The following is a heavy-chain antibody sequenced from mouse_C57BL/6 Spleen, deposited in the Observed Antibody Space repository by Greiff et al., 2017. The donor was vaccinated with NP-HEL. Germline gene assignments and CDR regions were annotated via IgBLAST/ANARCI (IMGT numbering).Heavy chain of an antibody. CDR3: ARVYYDYFSYAMDY. J-gene: IGHJ4*01. CDR1: GFTFSSYA. D-gene: IGHD2-4*01. V-gene: IGHV5-4*01. CDR2: ISDGGSYT. Sequence: EVQLVESGGGLVKPGGSLKLSCAASGFTFSSYAMSWVRQTPEKRLEWVATISDGGSYTYYPDNVKGRFTISRDNAKNNLYLQMSHLKSEDTAMYYCARVYYDYFSYAMDYWGQGTSVTVSS.